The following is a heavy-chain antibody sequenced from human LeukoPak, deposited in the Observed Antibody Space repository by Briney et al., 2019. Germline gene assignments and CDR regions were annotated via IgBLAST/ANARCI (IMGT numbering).Heavy chain of an antibody. D-gene: IGHD2-2*01. Sequence: ASVKVSCKASGYTFSSYDISWVRQATGQGLEWMGWMNPNSGNTGYAQKFQGRVTMTRNTSISTAYMELSSLRSEDTAVYYCARGSGGWCSSTSCYGYYYYYGMDVWGQGTTVTVSS. CDR2: MNPNSGNT. J-gene: IGHJ6*02. CDR1: GYTFSSYD. CDR3: ARGSGGWCSSTSCYGYYYYYGMDV. V-gene: IGHV1-8*01.